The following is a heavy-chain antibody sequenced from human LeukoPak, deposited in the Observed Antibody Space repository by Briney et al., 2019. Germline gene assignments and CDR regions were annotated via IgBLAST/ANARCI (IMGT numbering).Heavy chain of an antibody. D-gene: IGHD3-9*01. CDR3: ATDRLGYDILTGSNAFDI. Sequence: ASVKVSCKVSGYTLTELSMHWVRQAPGKGLEWMGGFDPEDGETIYAQKFQGRVTMTEDTSTDTAYMELSSLRSEDTAVYYCATDRLGYDILTGSNAFDIWGQGQWSPSLQ. CDR2: FDPEDGET. J-gene: IGHJ3*02. CDR1: GYTLTELS. V-gene: IGHV1-24*01.